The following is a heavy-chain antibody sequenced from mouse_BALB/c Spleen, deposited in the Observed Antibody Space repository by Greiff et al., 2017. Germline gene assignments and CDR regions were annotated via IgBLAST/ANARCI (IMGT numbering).Heavy chain of an antibody. CDR2: ISYSGST. CDR3: AREGHYAMDY. CDR1: GYSITSDYA. V-gene: IGHV3-2*02. J-gene: IGHJ4*01. Sequence: EVKLMESGPGLVKPSQSLSLTCTVTGYSITSDYAWNWIRQFPGNKLEWMGYISYSGSTSYNPSLKSRISITRDTSKNQFFLQLNSVTTEDTATYYCAREGHYAMDYWGQGTSVTVSS.